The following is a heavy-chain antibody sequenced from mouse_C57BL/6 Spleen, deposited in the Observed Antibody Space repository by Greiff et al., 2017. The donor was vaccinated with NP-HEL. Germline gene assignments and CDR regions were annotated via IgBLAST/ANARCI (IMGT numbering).Heavy chain of an antibody. CDR1: GFSLTSYA. V-gene: IGHV2-9-1*01. CDR3: ARCSPYYDYDEGSSFAY. CDR2: IWTGGGT. D-gene: IGHD2-4*01. Sequence: QVQLKESGPGLVAPSQSLSITCTVSGFSLTSYAISWVRQPPGKGLEWLGVIWTGGGTNYNSALKSRLSISKDNSKSQVFLKMNSLQTDDTARYYCARCSPYYDYDEGSSFAYWGQGTLVTVSA. J-gene: IGHJ3*01.